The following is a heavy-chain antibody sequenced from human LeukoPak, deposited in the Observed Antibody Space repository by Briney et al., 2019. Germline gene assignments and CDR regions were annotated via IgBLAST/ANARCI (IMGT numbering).Heavy chain of an antibody. V-gene: IGHV4-34*01. D-gene: IGHD3-22*01. CDR1: GGSFSGYY. CDR3: ARGKLYYYDSSGYPRTYYFDY. CDR2: INHSGST. J-gene: IGHJ4*02. Sequence: PSETLSLTCAVYGGSFSGYYWSWIRQPPGKGQEWIGEINHSGSTNYNPSLKSRVTISVDTSKNQFSLKLSSVTAADTAVYYCARGKLYYYDSSGYPRTYYFDYWGQGTLVTVSS.